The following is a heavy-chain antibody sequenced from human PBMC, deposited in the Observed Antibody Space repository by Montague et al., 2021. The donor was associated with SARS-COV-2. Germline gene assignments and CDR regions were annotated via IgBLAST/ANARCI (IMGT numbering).Heavy chain of an antibody. CDR1: GGSISSSSYY. Sequence: SETLSLTCTVSGGSISSSSYYWSWIRQPPGKGLEWIRYIYYSRSTNYNPSLKSRVTISVDTSKNQFSLKPSSVTAADTAVYYCASQVPDFWSGIDYWGQGTLVTVSS. V-gene: IGHV4-61*01. CDR3: ASQVPDFWSGIDY. CDR2: IYYSRST. J-gene: IGHJ4*02. D-gene: IGHD3-3*01.